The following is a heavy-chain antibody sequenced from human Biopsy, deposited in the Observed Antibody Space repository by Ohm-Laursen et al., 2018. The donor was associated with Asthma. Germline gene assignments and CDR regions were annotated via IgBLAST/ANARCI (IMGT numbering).Heavy chain of an antibody. D-gene: IGHD1-14*01. V-gene: IGHV3-30*04. CDR2: ISYDGKFK. J-gene: IGHJ2*01. CDR3: ARDAGMNLAPGHWSFDL. Sequence: SLRLSCVASGFNLNTYTLSWVRQAPGQGLAWLSTISYDGKFKYFADSVKGRFTISRDYSKNTLYLQMNSLRLEDTGVYFCARDAGMNLAPGHWSFDLWGRGTLLTVSS. CDR1: GFNLNTYT.